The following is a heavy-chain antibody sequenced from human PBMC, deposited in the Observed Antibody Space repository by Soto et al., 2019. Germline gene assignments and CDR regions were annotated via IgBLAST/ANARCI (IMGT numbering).Heavy chain of an antibody. CDR2: INPNSGGT. V-gene: IGHV1-2*04. CDR1: GFIFTGYY. J-gene: IGHJ6*02. Sequence: ASVKVSCKASGFIFTGYYMHWVRQAPGQGLEWMGWINPNSGGTNYAQKFQGWVTMTTDTSTSTVYMDLRSLRSDDTAVYYCAREGEMPYYYYGLDVWGQGTTVTVSS. CDR3: AREGEMPYYYYGLDV. D-gene: IGHD3-16*01.